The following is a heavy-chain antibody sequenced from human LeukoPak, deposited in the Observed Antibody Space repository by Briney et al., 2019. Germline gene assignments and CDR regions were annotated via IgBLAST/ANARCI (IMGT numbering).Heavy chain of an antibody. J-gene: IGHJ4*02. D-gene: IGHD3-3*01. V-gene: IGHV3-30*02. CDR1: GFTFSSYG. CDR3: AKDGSDFWGDYYFNY. Sequence: GGSLRLSCAASGFTFSSYGMHWVRQAPGKGLEWVAFIRYDGSNKYYADSVKGRFTISRGNSKNTLYLQMNSLRAEDTAVYYCAKDGSDFWGDYYFNYWGQGTLVTVSS. CDR2: IRYDGSNK.